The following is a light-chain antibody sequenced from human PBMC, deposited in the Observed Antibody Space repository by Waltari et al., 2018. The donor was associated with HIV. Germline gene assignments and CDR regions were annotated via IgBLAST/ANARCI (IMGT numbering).Light chain of an antibody. Sequence: DIQMTQSPSSLSASVGDRVTITFRASQSINNNLIWYQQKPGKAPKLLIYAASSLESGVPSRFSGSGSGTEFTLTISSLQYEDFATYHCQQSYSSPGTFGQGTKVEI. J-gene: IGKJ1*01. CDR3: QQSYSSPGT. CDR1: QSINNN. CDR2: AAS. V-gene: IGKV1-39*01.